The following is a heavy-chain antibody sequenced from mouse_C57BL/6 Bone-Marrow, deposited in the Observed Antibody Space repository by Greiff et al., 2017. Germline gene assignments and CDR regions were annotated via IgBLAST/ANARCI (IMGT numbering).Heavy chain of an antibody. CDR2: IDPSDSYT. CDR1: GYTFTSYW. J-gene: IGHJ3*01. Sequence: QVQLQQPGAELVMPGASVKLSCKASGYTFTSYWMHWVKQRPGQGLEWIGEIDPSDSYTTYNQKFKGKSTLTVDKSSSTAYMQLSSLTSEDSEVYYCARWRGQLRPRAWFAYWGQGTLVTVSA. CDR3: ARWRGQLRPRAWFAY. V-gene: IGHV1-69*01. D-gene: IGHD3-2*02.